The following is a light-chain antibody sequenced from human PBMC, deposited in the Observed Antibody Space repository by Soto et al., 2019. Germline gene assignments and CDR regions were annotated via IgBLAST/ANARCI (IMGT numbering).Light chain of an antibody. J-gene: IGKJ4*01. V-gene: IGKV3-11*01. CDR2: DAS. Sequence: EIVLTQSPATLSLSPGERATLSCRASQSVNNYLAWYQQKPGQAPRLLIYDASSRATDIPARFSGSGSGTDFTLTISSREPEDFATYYCHQRSNWPLTFGGGTKVESK. CDR3: HQRSNWPLT. CDR1: QSVNNY.